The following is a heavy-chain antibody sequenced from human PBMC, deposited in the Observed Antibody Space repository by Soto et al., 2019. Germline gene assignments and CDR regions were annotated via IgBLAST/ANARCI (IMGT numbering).Heavy chain of an antibody. V-gene: IGHV1-3*05. Sequence: QVQLVQSGAEEKKPGASVKVSCKASGYTFTSYAMHWVRQAPGQRLEWMGWINAGNGNTKYSQKFQGRVTITRDTSASTAEMELSSLRSEDTSVYYCASSTSPYYDFWSGPVYYYGMDVWGQGTTVTVSS. CDR1: GYTFTSYA. J-gene: IGHJ6*02. D-gene: IGHD3-3*01. CDR3: ASSTSPYYDFWSGPVYYYGMDV. CDR2: INAGNGNT.